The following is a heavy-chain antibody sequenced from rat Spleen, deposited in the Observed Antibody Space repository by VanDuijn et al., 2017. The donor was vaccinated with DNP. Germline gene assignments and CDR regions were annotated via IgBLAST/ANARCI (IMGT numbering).Heavy chain of an antibody. CDR3: ARDLIIRDTTSAMDA. D-gene: IGHD4-3*01. CDR2: MWSDGDT. J-gene: IGHJ4*01. CDR1: GFSLTGYH. Sequence: QVQLKESGPGLVQPSQTLSLTCTVSGFSLTGYHVHWVRQPPGKGLVWMGVMWSDGDTSYNSALKSRLSISKATSKSQVFLKLNSLQTEDTATYYCARDLIIRDTTSAMDAWGQGTSVTVSS. V-gene: IGHV2-32*01.